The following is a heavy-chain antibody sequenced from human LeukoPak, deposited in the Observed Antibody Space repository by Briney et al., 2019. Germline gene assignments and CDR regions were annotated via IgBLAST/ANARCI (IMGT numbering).Heavy chain of an antibody. J-gene: IGHJ4*02. CDR1: GLTFTNAW. CDR3: ARDSGYCSGGSCYSFIDY. Sequence: GGSLRLSCAASGLTFTNAWMTWVRQTPGKGLEWVGRIKSKTDGGTIDYAAPVKGRFTISRDDSKNALFLHMDSLKIDDTAVYYCARDSGYCSGGSCYSFIDYWGQGTLVTVSS. V-gene: IGHV3-15*01. D-gene: IGHD2-15*01. CDR2: IKSKTDGGTI.